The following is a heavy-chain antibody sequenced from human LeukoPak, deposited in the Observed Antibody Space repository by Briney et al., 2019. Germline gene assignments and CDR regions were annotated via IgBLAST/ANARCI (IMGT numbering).Heavy chain of an antibody. V-gene: IGHV1-46*01. CDR1: GYTFTSYY. J-gene: IGHJ4*02. CDR3: ATPRAYSSGWYAPDY. Sequence: GGSLRLSCKASGYTFTSYYMHWVRQAPGQGLEWMGIINPSGGSTSYAQKFQGRVTMTRDTSTSTVYMELSSLRSEDTAVYYCATPRAYSSGWYAPDYWGQGTLVTVSS. D-gene: IGHD6-19*01. CDR2: INPSGGST.